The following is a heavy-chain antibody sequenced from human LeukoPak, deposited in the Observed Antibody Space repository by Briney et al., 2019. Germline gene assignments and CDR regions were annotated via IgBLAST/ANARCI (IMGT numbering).Heavy chain of an antibody. V-gene: IGHV4-38-2*02. CDR2: IYHSGST. Sequence: SGTLSLTCTVSGYSITSGYYWGWVRQPPGKGLEWIASIYHSGSTYYNPSLKSRVTISVDTSKNHFSLKLSSVTAADTAVYYCARDLIAVVLHYFDYWGQGTLVTVSS. D-gene: IGHD3-22*01. J-gene: IGHJ4*02. CDR1: GYSITSGYY. CDR3: ARDLIAVVLHYFDY.